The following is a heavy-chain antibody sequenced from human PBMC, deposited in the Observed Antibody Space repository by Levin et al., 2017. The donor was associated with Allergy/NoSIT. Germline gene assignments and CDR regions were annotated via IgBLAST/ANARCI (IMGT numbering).Heavy chain of an antibody. CDR3: TLGYSGYDPGMFYFDY. CDR1: GFTFGDYA. V-gene: IGHV3-49*04. Sequence: SCTASGFTFGDYAMSWVRQAPGKGLEWVGFIRSKAYGGTTEYAASVKGRFTISRDDSKSIAYLQMNSLKTEDTAVYYCTLGYSGYDPGMFYFDYWGQGTLVTVSS. D-gene: IGHD5-12*01. CDR2: IRSKAYGGTT. J-gene: IGHJ4*02.